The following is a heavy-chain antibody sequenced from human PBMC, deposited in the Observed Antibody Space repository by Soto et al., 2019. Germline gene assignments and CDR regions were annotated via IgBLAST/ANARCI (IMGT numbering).Heavy chain of an antibody. J-gene: IGHJ4*02. V-gene: IGHV3-66*01. D-gene: IGHD3-9*01. CDR3: ATVTKYDILTGFYPC. Sequence: EVQLVESGGGLVQPGGSLRLSCAASGFTVNSNYMSWFRQAPGKGLEWVSVIYSDGSTYYADSVKGRFIISRDNSNNTLYFQMNSLRAEDTAVYYCATVTKYDILTGFYPCWGQGTLVTVSS. CDR2: IYSDGST. CDR1: GFTVNSNY.